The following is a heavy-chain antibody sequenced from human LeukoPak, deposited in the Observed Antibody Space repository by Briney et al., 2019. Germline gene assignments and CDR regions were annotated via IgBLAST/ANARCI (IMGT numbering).Heavy chain of an antibody. D-gene: IGHD5-18*01. V-gene: IGHV3-30*18. CDR3: AKSSVVTDYYGMDV. Sequence: GRSLRLSCAASGFTFSSYGKHWVRQAPGKGLEWVAVISYDGSNKYYADSVKGRFTISRDNSKNTLYLQMNSLRAEDTAVYYCAKSSVVTDYYGMDVWGQGTTVTVSS. CDR1: GFTFSSYG. CDR2: ISYDGSNK. J-gene: IGHJ6*02.